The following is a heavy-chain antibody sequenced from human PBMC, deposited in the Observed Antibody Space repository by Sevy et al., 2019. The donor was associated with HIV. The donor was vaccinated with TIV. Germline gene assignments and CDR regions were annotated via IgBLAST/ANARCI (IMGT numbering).Heavy chain of an antibody. J-gene: IGHJ6*02. CDR2: ISSSGSII. D-gene: IGHD3-16*01. CDR3: ARSGGVTDYGMDV. V-gene: IGHV3-48*03. Sequence: GGSLRLSCEASEFTFSSFETNWVRQAPGKGLEWVLYISSSGSIISYADSVKGRFTISRDNAKSSLYLQMNSLRAEDTAVYYCARSGGVTDYGMDVWGQGTTVTVSS. CDR1: EFTFSSFE.